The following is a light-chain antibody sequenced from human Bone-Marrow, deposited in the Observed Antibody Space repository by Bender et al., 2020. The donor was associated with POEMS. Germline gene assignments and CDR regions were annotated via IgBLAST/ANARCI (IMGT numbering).Light chain of an antibody. CDR3: SSYAGSNNYV. J-gene: IGLJ1*01. V-gene: IGLV2-14*03. CDR2: EVR. Sequence: QSALTQPASVSGSPGQSITISCTGTSSDVGLYNYVSWYQQHPGKAPQPIIYEVRYRPSGVSDRFSGSKSGNTASLTISGLQAEDDADYFCSSYAGSNNYVFGTGTKVTVL. CDR1: SSDVGLYNY.